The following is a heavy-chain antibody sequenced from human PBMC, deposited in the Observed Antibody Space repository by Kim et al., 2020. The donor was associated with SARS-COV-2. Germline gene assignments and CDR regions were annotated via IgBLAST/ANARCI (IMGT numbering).Heavy chain of an antibody. D-gene: IGHD4-4*01. J-gene: IGHJ6*01. CDR2: IYYSGST. CDR3: SRSTTVTTYYYYGTDV. V-gene: IGHV4-31*03. Sequence: SETLSLTCTVSGGSISSGGYYWSWIRQNPGKGLEWIGYIYYSGSTYYNSSLKSRVTTSVDTSKNQFSLKLSSVTAADKAVYYCSRSTTVTTYYYYGTDV. CDR1: GGSISSGGYY.